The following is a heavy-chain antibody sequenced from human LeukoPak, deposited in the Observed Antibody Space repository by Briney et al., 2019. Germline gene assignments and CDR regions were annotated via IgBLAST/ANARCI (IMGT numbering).Heavy chain of an antibody. J-gene: IGHJ5*02. CDR2: IYYSGYT. D-gene: IGHD3-10*01. V-gene: IGHV4-39*01. CDR1: GGSISSSSYY. CDR3: ARGYGSGSYYVRGSWFDP. Sequence: SETLSLTCTVSGGSISSSSYYWGWIRQPPGKGLEWIGSIYYSGYTYYNPSLKSRVTISVDTSKNQFSLKLSSVTAADTAVYYCARGYGSGSYYVRGSWFDPWGQGTLVTVSS.